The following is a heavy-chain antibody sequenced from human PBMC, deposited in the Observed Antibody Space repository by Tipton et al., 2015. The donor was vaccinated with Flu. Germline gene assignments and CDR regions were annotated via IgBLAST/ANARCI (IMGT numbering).Heavy chain of an antibody. CDR3: ARLSSNWYHQLDN. CDR1: GYSVNGSFY. Sequence: TLSLTCSVSGYSVNGSFYWAWIRQPPGKGLEWIGSFYHTGGDHFNPSLKSRVTFSVDTSMNQFSLKLSSVTAADTAVYYCARLSSNWYHQLDNWGQGTLVTVSS. J-gene: IGHJ4*02. V-gene: IGHV4-38-2*02. CDR2: FYHTGGD. D-gene: IGHD6-13*01.